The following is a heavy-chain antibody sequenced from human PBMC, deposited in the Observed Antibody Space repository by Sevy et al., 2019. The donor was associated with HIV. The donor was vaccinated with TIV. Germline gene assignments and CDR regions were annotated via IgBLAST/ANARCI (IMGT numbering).Heavy chain of an antibody. CDR3: AKAPTRGLLLFGGAFDI. D-gene: IGHD3-10*01. J-gene: IGHJ3*02. CDR2: IVGSGGKT. V-gene: IGHV3-23*01. CDR1: GFTFSSYA. Sequence: GGSLRLSCAASGFTFSSYAMSWVRQAPGKGLEWVSAIVGSGGKTYYADSVKGRCTISRDNSRNTLYLQMSSLRAEDTAVYYCAKAPTRGLLLFGGAFDIWGQGTMVTVSS.